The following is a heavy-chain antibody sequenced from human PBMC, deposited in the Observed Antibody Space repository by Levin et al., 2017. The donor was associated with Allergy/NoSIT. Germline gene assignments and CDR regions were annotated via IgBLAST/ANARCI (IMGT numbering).Heavy chain of an antibody. CDR1: GFTVSSNY. CDR3: ATDRVGAFDS. Sequence: GGSLRLSCAASGFTVSSNYMSWVRQAPGKGLEWVSVIYSGGSTYYADSVKGRFTISRDNSKNTLFLQLNSLRAEDTAVYYCATDRVGAFDSWGQGTLVTVSS. V-gene: IGHV3-66*01. CDR2: IYSGGST. J-gene: IGHJ4*02. D-gene: IGHD1-26*01.